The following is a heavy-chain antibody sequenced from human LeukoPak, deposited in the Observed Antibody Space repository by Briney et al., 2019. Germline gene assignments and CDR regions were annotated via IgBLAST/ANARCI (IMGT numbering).Heavy chain of an antibody. CDR2: ISYDGSNK. CDR1: GFTFSSYG. V-gene: IGHV3-30*18. J-gene: IGHJ4*02. Sequence: GGSLRLSCAASGFTFSSYGMHWVRQAPGKGPEWVAVISYDGSNKYYADSVKGRFTISRDNSKNTLYLQMNSLRAEDTAVYYCAKDSMVRGENYFDYWGQGTLVTVSS. CDR3: AKDSMVRGENYFDY. D-gene: IGHD3-10*01.